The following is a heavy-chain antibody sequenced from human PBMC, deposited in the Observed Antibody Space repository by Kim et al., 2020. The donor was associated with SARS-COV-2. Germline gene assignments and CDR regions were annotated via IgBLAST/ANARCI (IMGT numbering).Heavy chain of an antibody. CDR2: IYDSGYN. CDR1: GGSISTYC. CDR3: ARHRTGRDYFDS. V-gene: IGHV4-59*08. Sequence: SETLSLTCIVSGGSISTYCWSWIRQPPGKGPEWIGYIYDSGYNNYNPSLKSRVTISVDTSKNQFSLKLTSVTASDTAVYYCARHRTGRDYFDSWGQEPWSPSPQ. J-gene: IGHJ4*01.